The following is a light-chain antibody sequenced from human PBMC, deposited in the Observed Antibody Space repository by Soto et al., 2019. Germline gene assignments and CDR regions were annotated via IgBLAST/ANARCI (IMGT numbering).Light chain of an antibody. Sequence: EIVLTQSPGTLSLSPGERATLSCRASQSVNSNLAWYQQKPGQAPRLLIYGASTRATDIPARFSGSGSGTEFTLTISNLQSEDFAIYYCQQYNNWPPLTFGGGTKVDIK. J-gene: IGKJ4*01. CDR2: GAS. CDR1: QSVNSN. V-gene: IGKV3-15*01. CDR3: QQYNNWPPLT.